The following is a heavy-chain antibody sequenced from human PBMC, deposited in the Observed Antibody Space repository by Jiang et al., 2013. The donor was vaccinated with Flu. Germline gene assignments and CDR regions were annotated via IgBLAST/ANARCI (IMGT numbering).Heavy chain of an antibody. J-gene: IGHJ6*02. CDR2: IYYSGST. D-gene: IGHD6-13*01. CDR1: GGSISSSSSY. Sequence: GSGLVKPSETLSLTCTVSGGSISSSSSYWAWIRQPPGKGLEWIGSIYYSGSTYYNPSLKSRVTISVDTSKNQFSLRLSSVTAADTAVYYCARQSQLVTYYYYGMDVWGQGTTVTVSS. CDR3: ARQSQLVTYYYYGMDV. V-gene: IGHV4-39*01.